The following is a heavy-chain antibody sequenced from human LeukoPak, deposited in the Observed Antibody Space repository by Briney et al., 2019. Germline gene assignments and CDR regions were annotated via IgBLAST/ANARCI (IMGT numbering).Heavy chain of an antibody. D-gene: IGHD3-10*01. J-gene: IGHJ4*02. CDR2: ISGSGAYT. CDR1: GFTFSTYA. CDR3: AKASPTGRYFDY. V-gene: IGHV3-23*01. Sequence: GGSLRLSCAASGFTFSTYAMSWVRQAPGKGLEWVSTISGSGAYTYYPDSVKGRFNISRDNSKSTLSLQMNSLRAEDTAVYYCAKASPTGRYFDYWGQGTLVTVSS.